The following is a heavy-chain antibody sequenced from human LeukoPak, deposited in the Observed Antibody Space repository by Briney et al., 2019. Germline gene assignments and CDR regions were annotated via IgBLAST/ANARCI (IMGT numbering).Heavy chain of an antibody. J-gene: IGHJ4*02. D-gene: IGHD3-22*01. Sequence: SETLSLTCTVSGGSISSGGYFWSWIRQHPGKGLEWIGYIYYSGSTYYSPSLKSRVTISVDTSKNQFSLKLNSVTAADTAVYYCASLSGFYLDWGQGTLVTVSS. CDR1: GGSISSGGYF. V-gene: IGHV4-31*03. CDR3: ASLSGFYLD. CDR2: IYYSGST.